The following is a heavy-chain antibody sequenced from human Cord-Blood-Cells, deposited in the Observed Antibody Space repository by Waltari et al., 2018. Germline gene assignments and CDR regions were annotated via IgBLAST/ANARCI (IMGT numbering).Heavy chain of an antibody. J-gene: IGHJ5*02. CDR3: ARSATNNWFDP. CDR1: GGFFSGSY. Sequence: QVQLQQWGAGLLQPSETLSLTRAAYGGFFSGSYCGWLRQPPGKGLEWIGEINHSGSTNYNPSLKSRVTISVDTSKNQFSLKLSSVTAADTAVYYCARSATNNWFDPWGQGTLVTVSS. CDR2: INHSGST. D-gene: IGHD5-12*01. V-gene: IGHV4-34*01.